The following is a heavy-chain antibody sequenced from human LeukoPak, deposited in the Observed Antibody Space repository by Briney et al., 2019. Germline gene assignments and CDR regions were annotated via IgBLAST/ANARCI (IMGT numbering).Heavy chain of an antibody. CDR2: ISYSGST. CDR1: GGSISSSSYS. J-gene: IGHJ4*02. Sequence: SETLSLTCTVSGGSISSSSYSWGWIRQPPGKGLEWIQSISYSGSTYYNPSLKSRVTISIDTSKNQFSLKLSSVTAADTAMYYCARLPTDLLAFDYWGQGTLVTVSS. V-gene: IGHV4-39*01. CDR3: ARLPTDLLAFDY. D-gene: IGHD2-8*02.